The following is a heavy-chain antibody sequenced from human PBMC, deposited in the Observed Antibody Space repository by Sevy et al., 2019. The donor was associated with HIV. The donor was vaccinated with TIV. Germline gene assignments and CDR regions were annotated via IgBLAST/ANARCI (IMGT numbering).Heavy chain of an antibody. CDR3: VRDPQINDIAESGIIH. D-gene: IGHD1-1*01. J-gene: IGHJ4*02. CDR1: GFTFRKYG. V-gene: IGHV3-33*01. CDR2: IWWDGREK. Sequence: GGSLRLSCAASGFTFRKYGMHWVRQAPGKGLEWVAVIWWDGREKYYADSVKGRFTISRDNSEDMMYLQMRSLRADDTAMYYCVRDPQINDIAESGIIHWGQGTLVTVSS.